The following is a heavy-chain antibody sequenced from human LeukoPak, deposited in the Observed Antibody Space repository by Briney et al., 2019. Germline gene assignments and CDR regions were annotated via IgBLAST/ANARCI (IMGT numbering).Heavy chain of an antibody. CDR2: MNPNSGNT. D-gene: IGHD2-2*01. J-gene: IGHJ5*02. Sequence: ASVKVSCKVSGYTFTSYDINWVRQATGQGLEWMGWMNPNSGNTGYAQKFQGRVTMTRNTSISTAYMELSSLRSEDTAVYYCARGSDIVVVPAAINWFDPWGQGTLVTVSS. CDR3: ARGSDIVVVPAAINWFDP. CDR1: GYTFTSYD. V-gene: IGHV1-8*01.